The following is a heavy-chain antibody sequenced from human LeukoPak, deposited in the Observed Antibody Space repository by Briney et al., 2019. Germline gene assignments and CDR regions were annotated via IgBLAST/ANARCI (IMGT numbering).Heavy chain of an antibody. CDR2: VNPNTGGT. CDR1: GYTFTGYY. CDR3: AREEDWFDP. J-gene: IGHJ5*02. Sequence: ASVKFSCKASGYTFTGYYMHLVRQAPGQGLEWMGWVNPNTGGTNYAQKSQGRVTMTRDTSISTAYMELSRLRSDDTAVYYCAREEDWFDPWGQGTLVTVSS. V-gene: IGHV1-2*02.